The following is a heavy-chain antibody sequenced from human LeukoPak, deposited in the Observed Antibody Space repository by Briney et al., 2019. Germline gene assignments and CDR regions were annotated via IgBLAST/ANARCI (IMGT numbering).Heavy chain of an antibody. J-gene: IGHJ4*02. CDR3: ARHERHATKVVVVVAAADY. V-gene: IGHV4-39*01. D-gene: IGHD2-15*01. CDR1: GGSISSSSYY. CDR2: IYYSGST. Sequence: PSETLSLTCTVSGGSISSSSYYWGWIRQPPGKGLEWIGSIYYSGSTYYTPSLKSRVTISIDTSKNQFSLKLSSVTAADTAVYYCARHERHATKVVVVVAAADYWGQGTLVTVSS.